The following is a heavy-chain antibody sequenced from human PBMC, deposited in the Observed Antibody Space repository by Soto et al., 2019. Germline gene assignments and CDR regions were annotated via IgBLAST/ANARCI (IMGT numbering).Heavy chain of an antibody. D-gene: IGHD3-3*01. CDR2: IYYSGST. CDR3: ARTSKGDDFWSGYPLDY. V-gene: IGHV4-59*12. Sequence: SETLSLTCTVSGGSISSYYWSWIRQPPWKGLEWIGYIYYSGSTNYNPSLKSRVTISVDTSKNQFSLKLSSVTAADTAVYYCARTSKGDDFWSGYPLDYWGQGTQVTVSS. J-gene: IGHJ4*02. CDR1: GGSISSYY.